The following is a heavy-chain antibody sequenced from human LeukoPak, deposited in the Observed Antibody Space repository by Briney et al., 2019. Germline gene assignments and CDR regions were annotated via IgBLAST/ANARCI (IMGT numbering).Heavy chain of an antibody. V-gene: IGHV3-23*01. CDR2: INGGDYST. D-gene: IGHD3-10*01. CDR3: ATANPTPRGINFDY. CDR1: GFTFSNAW. J-gene: IGHJ4*02. Sequence: PGGSLRLSCAASGFTFSNAWMSWIRQAPGKGLQWLSSINGGDYSTYYADSVKGRFTISRDSSKNILYLQMNSLRTDDTAIYFCATANPTPRGINFDYWGQGTLVTVSS.